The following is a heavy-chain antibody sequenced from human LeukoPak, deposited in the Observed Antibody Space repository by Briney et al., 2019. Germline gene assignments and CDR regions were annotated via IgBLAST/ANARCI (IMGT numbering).Heavy chain of an antibody. Sequence: PSETLSLTCAVYGGSFSGYYWSWIRQPPGKGLEWIGEINHSGSTNYNPSLKSRVTISVDTSKNQFSLKLSSVTAADTAVYYCARVIAAAAWFDPWGQGTLVTVSS. D-gene: IGHD6-13*01. CDR2: INHSGST. CDR3: ARVIAAAAWFDP. CDR1: GGSFSGYY. V-gene: IGHV4-34*01. J-gene: IGHJ5*02.